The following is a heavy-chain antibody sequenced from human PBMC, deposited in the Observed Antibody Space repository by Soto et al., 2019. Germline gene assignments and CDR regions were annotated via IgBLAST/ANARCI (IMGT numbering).Heavy chain of an antibody. D-gene: IGHD5-18*01. CDR1: GFTFSSYA. CDR2: ISYDGSNK. V-gene: IGHV3-30-3*01. CDR3: VRVQLWSQEVPDYYYYGMDV. Sequence: PGGSLRLSCAASGFTFSSYAMHWVRQAPGKGQEWVAVISYDGSNKYYADSVKGRFTISRDNSKNTLYLQMNSLRAEDTAVYYCVRVQLWSQEVPDYYYYGMDVWGQGTRVTVSS. J-gene: IGHJ6*02.